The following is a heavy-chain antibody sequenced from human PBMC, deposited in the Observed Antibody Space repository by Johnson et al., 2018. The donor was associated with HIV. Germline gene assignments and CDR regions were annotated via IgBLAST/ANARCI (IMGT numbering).Heavy chain of an antibody. CDR2: INQDGSEK. CDR3: ARDRSLWFRELWPRDAFDM. J-gene: IGHJ3*02. D-gene: IGHD3-10*01. Sequence: EVQLVESGGGLVKPGGSLRLSCAASGFTFSDYYMSWIRQAPGKGLEWVANINQDGSEKYYVDSARGRFTISRDNSKNTLYLQMNSLRVADTAVYYCARDRSLWFRELWPRDAFDMWGQGTKITVSS. V-gene: IGHV3-7*01. CDR1: GFTFSDYY.